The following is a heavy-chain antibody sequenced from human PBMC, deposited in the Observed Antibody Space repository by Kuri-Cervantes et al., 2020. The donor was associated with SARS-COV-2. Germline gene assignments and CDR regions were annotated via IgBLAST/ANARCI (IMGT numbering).Heavy chain of an antibody. CDR3: AKDTWIRTYYFDY. J-gene: IGHJ4*02. D-gene: IGHD5-12*01. CDR1: GGTFSSYA. CDR2: ISGSGGST. Sequence: SCKASGGTFSSYAMSWVRQAPGKGLEWVSAISGSGGSTYYADSVKGRFTISRDNSKNTLYLQMNSLRAEDTAVYYCAKDTWIRTYYFDYWGQGTLVTVSS. V-gene: IGHV3-23*01.